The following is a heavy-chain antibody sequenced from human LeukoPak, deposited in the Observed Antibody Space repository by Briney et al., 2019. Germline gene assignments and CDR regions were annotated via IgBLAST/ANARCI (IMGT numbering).Heavy chain of an antibody. J-gene: IGHJ4*02. CDR1: GYSFTNFW. Sequence: GESLKISCKGSGYSFTNFWIGWVRQMPGKGLEWMGIIYPADSDTRYSPSFQGQVTISADKSISTAYLQWSSLKASDIAMYYCVASSGWSRGFDYWGQGALVTVSS. CDR3: VASSGWSRGFDY. D-gene: IGHD6-19*01. CDR2: IYPADSDT. V-gene: IGHV5-51*01.